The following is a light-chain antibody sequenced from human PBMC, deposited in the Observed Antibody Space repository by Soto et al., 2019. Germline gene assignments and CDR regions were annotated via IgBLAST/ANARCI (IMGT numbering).Light chain of an antibody. Sequence: EIQMTQSPSSLSASVGDRVTITCRASQSISSYLNWYQQKPGKAPKLLIYAASSLQSGVLSRFSSSGSGTDFTLTISSLQPEDFATYYCQQSYSTPPLTFGGGTKVEIK. CDR3: QQSYSTPPLT. CDR1: QSISSY. J-gene: IGKJ4*01. CDR2: AAS. V-gene: IGKV1-39*01.